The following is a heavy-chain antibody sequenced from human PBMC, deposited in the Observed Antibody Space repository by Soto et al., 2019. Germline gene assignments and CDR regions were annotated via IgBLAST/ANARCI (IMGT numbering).Heavy chain of an antibody. CDR3: ARESEDLTSNFDY. V-gene: IGHV3-21*06. CDR1: GFTYTRYS. Sequence: GGSLRLSCAASGFTYTRYSMNWVRQAPGKGLEWVSSISSTTNYIYYGDSMKGRFTISRDNAKNSLYLEMNSLRAEDTAVYYCARESEDLTSNFDYWGQGTLVTVSS. J-gene: IGHJ4*02. CDR2: ISSTTNYI.